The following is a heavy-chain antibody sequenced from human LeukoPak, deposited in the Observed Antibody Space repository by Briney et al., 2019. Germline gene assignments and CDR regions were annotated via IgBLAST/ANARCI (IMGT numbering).Heavy chain of an antibody. V-gene: IGHV4-4*07. CDR3: ARTPLVDCSGGSCYIY. Sequence: SETLSLTCTVSGGSISSYYWSWIRQPAGKGLEWIGRIYTSESTNYNPSLKSRVTMSVDTSKNQFSLKLSSVTAADTAVYYCARTPLVDCSGGSCYIYWGQGTLVTVSS. J-gene: IGHJ4*02. D-gene: IGHD2-15*01. CDR2: IYTSEST. CDR1: GGSISSYY.